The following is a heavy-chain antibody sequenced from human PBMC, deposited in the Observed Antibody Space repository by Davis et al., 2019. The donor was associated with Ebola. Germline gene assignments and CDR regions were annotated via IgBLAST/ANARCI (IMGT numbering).Heavy chain of an antibody. Sequence: GESLKISCKTSGYSFTSYWIVWVRQMPGKGLEWMGIIYPDDSDTRYSPSFQGQVTISADKSINTAYLKWSSLKASGTAIYYCARLFRGYSGYQDYWGQGTLVSVSS. CDR1: GYSFTSYW. CDR3: ARLFRGYSGYQDY. V-gene: IGHV5-51*01. J-gene: IGHJ4*02. D-gene: IGHD5-12*01. CDR2: IYPDDSDT.